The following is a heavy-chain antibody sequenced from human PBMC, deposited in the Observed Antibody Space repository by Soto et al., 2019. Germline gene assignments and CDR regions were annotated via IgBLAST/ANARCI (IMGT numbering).Heavy chain of an antibody. D-gene: IGHD2-8*01. V-gene: IGHV1-18*04. Sequence: SGKVSFKASGYTFTSYGISWVRQAPGQGLDWMGWISAYNGNTNYAQKLQGRVTMKTDTSTSTAYMELRSLRYDDTAVYYCARDGHGANMLYQDVWGQGTTVTGSS. J-gene: IGHJ6*02. CDR1: GYTFTSYG. CDR2: ISAYNGNT. CDR3: ARDGHGANMLYQDV.